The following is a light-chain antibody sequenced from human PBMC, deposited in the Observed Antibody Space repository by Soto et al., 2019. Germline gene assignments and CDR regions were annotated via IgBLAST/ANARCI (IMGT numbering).Light chain of an antibody. CDR2: GAS. V-gene: IGKV3-15*01. J-gene: IGKJ1*01. Sequence: EIVMTQSPATLSLSPGESATLSCRASQSVRHDFAWYQLKPGQAPRLVVYGASTRATGIPARFSGSGSGTEFTLTISSLQSEDFAVYYCQQYNSRWTFGQGTKVEMK. CDR3: QQYNSRWT. CDR1: QSVRHD.